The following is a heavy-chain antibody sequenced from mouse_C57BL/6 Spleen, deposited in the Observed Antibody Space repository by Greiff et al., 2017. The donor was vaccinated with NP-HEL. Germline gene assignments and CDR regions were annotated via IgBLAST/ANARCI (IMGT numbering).Heavy chain of an antibody. D-gene: IGHD1-1*01. CDR2: INPSNGGT. Sequence: QVHVKQSGTELVKPGASVKLSCKASGYTFTSYWMHWVKQRPGQGLEWIGNINPSNGGTNYNEKFKSKATLTVDKSSSTAYMQLSSLTSEDSAVYYWARDGFITTVVAYAWFAYWGQGTLVTVSA. CDR1: GYTFTSYW. CDR3: ARDGFITTVVAYAWFAY. V-gene: IGHV1-53*01. J-gene: IGHJ3*01.